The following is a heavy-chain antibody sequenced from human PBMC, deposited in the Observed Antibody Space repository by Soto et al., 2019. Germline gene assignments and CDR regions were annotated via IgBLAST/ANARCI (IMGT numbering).Heavy chain of an antibody. J-gene: IGHJ5*02. V-gene: IGHV1-69*13. D-gene: IGHD4-4*01. Sequence: SVKVSCKASGGTFSSYAISWVRQAPGQGLEWMGGIIPIFGAANYAQKFQGRVTITADESTSTAYMELSSLRSEDTAVYYCARVTYSNSANWFDPWGQGTLVTAPQ. CDR3: ARVTYSNSANWFDP. CDR2: IIPIFGAA. CDR1: GGTFSSYA.